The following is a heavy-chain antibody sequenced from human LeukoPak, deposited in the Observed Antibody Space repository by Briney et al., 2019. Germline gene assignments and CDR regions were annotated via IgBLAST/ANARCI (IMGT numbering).Heavy chain of an antibody. V-gene: IGHV3-30*02. Sequence: PGGSLRLSCAASGFTFSSYGMHWVRQAPGKGLEWVAFIRYDGSNKYYADSVKGRFTISRDNSKNTLYLQMNSLRAEDTAVCYCAKCERVPAAYYYYYYMDVWGKGTTVTVSS. CDR1: GFTFSSYG. CDR3: AKCERVPAAYYYYYYMDV. CDR2: IRYDGSNK. J-gene: IGHJ6*03. D-gene: IGHD2-2*01.